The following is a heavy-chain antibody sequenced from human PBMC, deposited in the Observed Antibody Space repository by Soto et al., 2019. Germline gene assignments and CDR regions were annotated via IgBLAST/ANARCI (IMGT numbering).Heavy chain of an antibody. D-gene: IGHD4-4*01. CDR1: GGTFSSSA. J-gene: IGHJ6*02. Sequence: QVQLVQSGAEMKEPGSSVKVFCKTSGGTFSSSAISWLRQTPGQGLEWMGGIIPLFRTPDYAQKFQGRVTIAADESTSTAYMELSSLRSEDTAVYYCARDNDRLQLGGNYYYILDVWDQGTTITVSS. V-gene: IGHV1-69*12. CDR2: IIPLFRTP. CDR3: ARDNDRLQLGGNYYYILDV.